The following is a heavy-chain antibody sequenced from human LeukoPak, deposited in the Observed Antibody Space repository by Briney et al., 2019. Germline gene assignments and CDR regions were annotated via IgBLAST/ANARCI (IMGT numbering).Heavy chain of an antibody. J-gene: IGHJ4*02. D-gene: IGHD5/OR15-5a*01. V-gene: IGHV3-48*01. CDR1: GFTFSSYS. CDR3: ARDLRFGSDY. CDR2: ISSSSSTI. Sequence: GGSLRLSCAASGFTFSSYSMNWVRQAPGKGLEWVSYISSSSSTIYYADSVKGRFTISRGNAKNSLYLQMNSLRAEDTAVYYCARDLRFGSDYWGQGTLVTVSS.